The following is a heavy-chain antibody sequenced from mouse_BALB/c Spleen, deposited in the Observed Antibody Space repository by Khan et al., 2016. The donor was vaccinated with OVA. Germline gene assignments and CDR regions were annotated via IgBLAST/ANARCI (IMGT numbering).Heavy chain of an antibody. V-gene: IGHV2-6-7*01. CDR3: AREIYYDYAYYYAMDY. CDR1: GFSLTGYG. Sequence: QVQLKESGPGLVAPSQSLSITCTVSGFSLTGYGVHWVRPPPGQGLEWLGMIWGDGSTDYNSALKSRLSISKDNSKRPVFLTMHSLHTDDTARYYCAREIYYDYAYYYAMDYWGQGTSVTVSP. J-gene: IGHJ4*01. D-gene: IGHD2-4*01. CDR2: IWGDGST.